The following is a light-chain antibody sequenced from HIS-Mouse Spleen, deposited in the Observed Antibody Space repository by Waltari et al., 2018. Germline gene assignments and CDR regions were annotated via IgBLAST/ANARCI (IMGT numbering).Light chain of an antibody. J-gene: IGLJ3*02. Sequence: NFMLTQPHSVSESPGKTVTISCTGSSGSIASNYVQWYQQRPGSAPTPVIYEDNQRPSGVPDRFSGSIDSSSNSVSLTISGLKTEDEADYYCQSYDSSNWVFGGGTKLTVL. CDR2: EDN. V-gene: IGLV6-57*02. CDR1: SGSIASNY. CDR3: QSYDSSNWV.